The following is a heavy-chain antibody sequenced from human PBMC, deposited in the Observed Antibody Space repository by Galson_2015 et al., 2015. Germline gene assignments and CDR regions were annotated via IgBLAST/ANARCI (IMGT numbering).Heavy chain of an antibody. V-gene: IGHV4-34*01. CDR2: INHTGGT. D-gene: IGHD6-19*01. CDR3: ARAFYSSGWPHAFDI. J-gene: IGHJ3*02. Sequence: LTCAVYGGSFSAYYWSWIRQSPGKGLEWIGEINHTGGTKHNPPLRSRVTISVDTSKNQFSLELTSVTAADTAVYYCARAFYSSGWPHAFDIWGQGTVVTVSS. CDR1: GGSFSAYY.